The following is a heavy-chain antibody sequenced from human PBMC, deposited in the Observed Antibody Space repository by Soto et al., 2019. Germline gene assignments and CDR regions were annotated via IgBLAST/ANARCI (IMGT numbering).Heavy chain of an antibody. CDR3: AREGSHSAYNFAHGIQLWSFDF. CDR2: IFSSGST. J-gene: IGHJ4*02. CDR1: GGSINTFY. V-gene: IGHV4-4*07. D-gene: IGHD5-12*01. Sequence: SETLSLTCTVSGGSINTFYWSWVRQPAGKGLEWIGRIFSSGSTSFNPSLESRVAMSVDTSKNHFSLNLSSVTAADMAVYYCAREGSHSAYNFAHGIQLWSFDFWGQGALVNVSS.